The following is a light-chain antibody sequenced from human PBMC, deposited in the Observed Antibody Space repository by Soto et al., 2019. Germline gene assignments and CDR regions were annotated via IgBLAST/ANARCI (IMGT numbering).Light chain of an antibody. CDR2: AAS. J-gene: IGKJ4*02. Sequence: DIQMTQSPSSLSASVGDRVTITCRASQSISNYLAWYQQKPGKVPKLLIYAASTLQSGVPSRFSGSGSETDLTRTIRSLQPEDVATCYCQKYNSPPRTFGGGTKVEIK. CDR1: QSISNY. CDR3: QKYNSPPRT. V-gene: IGKV1-27*01.